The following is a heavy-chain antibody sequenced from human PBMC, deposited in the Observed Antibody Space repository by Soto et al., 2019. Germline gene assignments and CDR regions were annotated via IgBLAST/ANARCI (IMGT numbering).Heavy chain of an antibody. Sequence: PGESLKISCKGSGYSFTSYWIGWVRQMPGKGLEWMGIIYPGDSDTRYSPSFQGQVTISADKSISTAYLQWSSLKASDTAMYYCARRSTNYDILTGYYFPTYYFDYWGQGTLVTVSS. CDR1: GYSFTSYW. D-gene: IGHD3-9*01. CDR3: ARRSTNYDILTGYYFPTYYFDY. J-gene: IGHJ4*02. V-gene: IGHV5-51*01. CDR2: IYPGDSDT.